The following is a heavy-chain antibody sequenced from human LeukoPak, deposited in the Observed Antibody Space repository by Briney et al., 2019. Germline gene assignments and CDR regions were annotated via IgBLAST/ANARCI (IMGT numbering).Heavy chain of an antibody. CDR1: GFTFSSYV. Sequence: GGSLRLSCAASGFTFSSYVMSWVRQAPGQGLEWVSTISDRGGSTFYADSVKGRFTVSRDNSKNTLYLQMNSLRAEDTAVYYCATRYCSGGRCYAGYWGQGTLVTVSS. D-gene: IGHD2-15*01. J-gene: IGHJ4*02. CDR3: ATRYCSGGRCYAGY. CDR2: ISDRGGST. V-gene: IGHV3-23*01.